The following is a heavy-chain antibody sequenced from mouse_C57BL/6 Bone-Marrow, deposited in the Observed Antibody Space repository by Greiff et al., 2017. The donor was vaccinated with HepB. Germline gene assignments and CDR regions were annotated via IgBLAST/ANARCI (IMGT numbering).Heavy chain of an antibody. CDR1: GYTFTSYD. D-gene: IGHD2-4*01. J-gene: IGHJ3*01. CDR2: IYPRDGST. CDR3: ARSGYDYDVAY. V-gene: IGHV1-85*01. Sequence: VQLQQSGPELVKPGASVKLSCKASGYTFTSYDINWVKQRPGQGLEWIGWIYPRDGSTKYNEKFKGKATLTVHTSSSTAYMELHSLTSEDSAVYFCARSGYDYDVAYWGQGTLVTVSA.